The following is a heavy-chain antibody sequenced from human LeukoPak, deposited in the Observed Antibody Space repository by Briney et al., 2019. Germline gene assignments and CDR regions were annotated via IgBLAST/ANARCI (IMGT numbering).Heavy chain of an antibody. CDR2: ISYDGSNK. J-gene: IGHJ4*02. CDR3: AKAPRDIVATVFFDY. D-gene: IGHD5-12*01. CDR1: GFTFSSYG. Sequence: GGSLRLSCAASGFTFSSYGMHWVRQAPGKGLEWVAVISYDGSNKYYADTVKGRFTISRDNSKNTLYLQKNSLRAEDTAVYYCAKAPRDIVATVFFDYWGQGTLVTVSS. V-gene: IGHV3-30*18.